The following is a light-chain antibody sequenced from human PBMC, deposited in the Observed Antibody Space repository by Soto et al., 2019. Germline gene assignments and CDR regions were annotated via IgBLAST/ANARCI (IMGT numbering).Light chain of an antibody. J-gene: IGKJ2*01. CDR1: QSVSSNY. V-gene: IGKV3-20*01. CDR3: QHYRVSSYT. Sequence: EIVLTQSPGTLSLSPGERATLSCRASQSVSSNYLAWYQQKPGQAPRLLFHGASSRATGIPDRFSGSGSGTDFTLTISRLEPEDFAVYYCQHYRVSSYTFGQGTKLEIK. CDR2: GAS.